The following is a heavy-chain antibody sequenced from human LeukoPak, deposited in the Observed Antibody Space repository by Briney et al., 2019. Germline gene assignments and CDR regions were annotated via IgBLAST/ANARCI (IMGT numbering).Heavy chain of an antibody. Sequence: GGSLRLSCAASGFTFSSYWMSWVRQAPGKGLEWVANIKQDGSEKYYVDSVKARFTISRDNAKNSLYLQMNSLRAEDTAVYYCARVYFQYYYDSSGQNDYWGQGILVTVSS. CDR3: ARVYFQYYYDSSGQNDY. D-gene: IGHD3-22*01. CDR2: IKQDGSEK. J-gene: IGHJ4*02. CDR1: GFTFSSYW. V-gene: IGHV3-7*01.